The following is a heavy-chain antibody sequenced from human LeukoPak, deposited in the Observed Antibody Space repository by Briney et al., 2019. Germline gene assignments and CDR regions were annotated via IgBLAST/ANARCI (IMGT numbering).Heavy chain of an antibody. CDR3: AREDRYDYVWGSYYYYYGMDV. J-gene: IGHJ6*02. D-gene: IGHD3-16*01. V-gene: IGHV3-NL1*01. CDR2: IFASGSTT. CDR1: GFTFSGYS. Sequence: GGFLRLSCAASGFTFSGYSMNWVRQAPWKGREWLSLIFASGSTTKYVDSVKGRFTISRDNSKNTLYLQMNSLRAEDTAVYYCAREDRYDYVWGSYYYYYGMDVWGQGTTVTVSS.